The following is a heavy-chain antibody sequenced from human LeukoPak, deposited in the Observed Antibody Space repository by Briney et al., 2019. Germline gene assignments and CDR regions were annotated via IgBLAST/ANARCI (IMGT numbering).Heavy chain of an antibody. CDR2: ISYDGSNK. Sequence: PGGSLRLSCAASGFIFSSYAMHWVRQAPGKGLEWVAVISYDGSNKYFVDSVKGRFTIYRDNSKNTLYLQMNSLRTEDTAVYYRARDSAAAGIYYYYYMDVWGKGTTVTVSS. CDR3: ARDSAAAGIYYYYYMDV. D-gene: IGHD6-13*01. V-gene: IGHV3-30-3*01. CDR1: GFIFSSYA. J-gene: IGHJ6*03.